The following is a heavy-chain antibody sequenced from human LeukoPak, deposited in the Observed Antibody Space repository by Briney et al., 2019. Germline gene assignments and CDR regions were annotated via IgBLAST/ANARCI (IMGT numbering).Heavy chain of an antibody. CDR2: IYIGGST. CDR3: ARLGFVVPAVIFDY. V-gene: IGHV3-53*01. D-gene: IGHD2-2*02. J-gene: IGHJ4*02. CDR1: GFTFSSYS. Sequence: HPGGSLRLSCAASGFTFSSYSMSWVRQAPGKGLEWVSVIYIGGSTYYADSVKGRFTISRDISKNTLYLQMNSLRAEDTAMYYCARLGFVVPAVIFDYWGQGTLVTVSS.